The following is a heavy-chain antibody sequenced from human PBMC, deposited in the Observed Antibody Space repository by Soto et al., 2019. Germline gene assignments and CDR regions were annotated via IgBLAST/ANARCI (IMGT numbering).Heavy chain of an antibody. Sequence: EVQLVESGGGLVQPGGSLTLSCAASGFTFSNYWMHWVRQAPGKGLVWVSRINSDGITTNYADSVKGRLTVSRDNAKNTVYLHVNTLRDEDTAVYYCARGGAMGVDYWGQGTLVTVSS. CDR2: INSDGITT. D-gene: IGHD1-26*01. J-gene: IGHJ4*02. V-gene: IGHV3-74*01. CDR3: ARGGAMGVDY. CDR1: GFTFSNYW.